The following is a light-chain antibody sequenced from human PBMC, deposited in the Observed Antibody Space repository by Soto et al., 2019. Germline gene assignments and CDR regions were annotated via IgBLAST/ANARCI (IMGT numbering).Light chain of an antibody. CDR2: LTS. J-gene: IGKJ1*01. CDR3: HQRQSWPRT. Sequence: EIVLTQSPATLCSFPGDRVTLSCTASQAVNTRLAWYQHKPGQAPRLLIYLTSNRAAGIPARFSGSGSGTDFTLTISDVESEDSAVYYCHQRQSWPRTFGQGTKVDIK. CDR1: QAVNTR. V-gene: IGKV3-11*01.